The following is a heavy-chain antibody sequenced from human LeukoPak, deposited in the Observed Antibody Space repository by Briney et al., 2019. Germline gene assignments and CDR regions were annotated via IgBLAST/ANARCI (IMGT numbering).Heavy chain of an antibody. CDR3: AKDSAYYDSSGDYFDS. CDR2: ISYDGRTT. Sequence: GRSLRLSCAASGFTFRMFAMHWVRQPPGKGMGGVAVISYDGRTTYYRDSVKGRFTISRDDSKNTLYLQMSTLRSDDTAVYYCAKDSAYYDSSGDYFDSWGQGTLVTVSS. V-gene: IGHV3-30*18. J-gene: IGHJ4*02. CDR1: GFTFRMFA. D-gene: IGHD3-22*01.